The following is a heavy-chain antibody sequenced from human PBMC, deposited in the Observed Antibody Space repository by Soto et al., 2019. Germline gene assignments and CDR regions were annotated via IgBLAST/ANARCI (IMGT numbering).Heavy chain of an antibody. V-gene: IGHV1-69*01. J-gene: IGHJ6*02. Sequence: QVQLVQSGAEVKKPGSSVKVSCKASGGTFSSYAISWVRQAPGQGLEWMGGIIPISETTNYAQKFQGRVTITADESKSTAYMELSSLRSEDTAVYYCARSQGSSTSLEIYYSYSYGMDVWGQGTTVTVSS. CDR2: IIPISETT. D-gene: IGHD2-2*01. CDR1: GGTFSSYA. CDR3: ARSQGSSTSLEIYYSYSYGMDV.